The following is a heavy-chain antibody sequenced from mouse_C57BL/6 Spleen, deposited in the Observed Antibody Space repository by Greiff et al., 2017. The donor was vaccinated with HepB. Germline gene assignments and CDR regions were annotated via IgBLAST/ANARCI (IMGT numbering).Heavy chain of an antibody. CDR3: ARDSNDGYPPYYFDY. D-gene: IGHD2-3*01. V-gene: IGHV5-4*03. CDR1: GFTFSSYA. J-gene: IGHJ2*01. Sequence: EVKLVESGGGLVKPGGSLKLSCAASGFTFSSYAMSWVRQTPEKRLEWVATISDGGSYTYYPDNVKGRFTISRDNAKNNLYLQMSHRKSEDTAMYYCARDSNDGYPPYYFDYWGQGTTLTVSS. CDR2: ISDGGSYT.